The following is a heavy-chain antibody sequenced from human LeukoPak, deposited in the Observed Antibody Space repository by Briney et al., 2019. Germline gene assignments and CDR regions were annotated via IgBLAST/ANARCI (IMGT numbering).Heavy chain of an antibody. V-gene: IGHV3-23*05. Sequence: QPGGSLRLSCVASGFTFSDYAMNWVRQAPGKGLEWVSTFKTKYSQVYYAESVRGWFTISTDNSEKTVYLQMNSLRAEDTAVYYCAKDRGYYYDSSGYYYFDYWGQGTLVTVSS. J-gene: IGHJ4*02. D-gene: IGHD3-22*01. CDR2: FKTKYSQV. CDR3: AKDRGYYYDSSGYYYFDY. CDR1: GFTFSDYA.